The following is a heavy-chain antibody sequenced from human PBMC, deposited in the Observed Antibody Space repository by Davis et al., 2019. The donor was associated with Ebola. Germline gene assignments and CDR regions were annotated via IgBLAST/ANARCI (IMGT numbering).Heavy chain of an antibody. J-gene: IGHJ4*02. CDR1: GFTFSSYA. CDR2: ISYDGSNK. V-gene: IGHV3-30*04. D-gene: IGHD6-19*01. CDR3: ARDFYSSGRTFDY. Sequence: GGSLRLSCAASGFTFSSYAMHWVRQAPGKGLEWVAVISYDGSNKYYADSVKGRFTISRDNSKNTLYLQMNSLRAEDTAVYYCARDFYSSGRTFDYWGQGTLVTVSS.